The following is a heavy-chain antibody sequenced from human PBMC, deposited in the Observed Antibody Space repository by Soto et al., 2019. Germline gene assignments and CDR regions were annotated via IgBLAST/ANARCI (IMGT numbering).Heavy chain of an antibody. V-gene: IGHV4-4*02. CDR3: ARSPRRVGGKWYLDY. D-gene: IGHD2-15*01. Sequence: QVQLQESGPGLVKPSWTLTLTCAVSGDSFSGPNWWTWVRHPPGKGLEWIGDILQTGHTDYSPSLSSRLTISIDTSKREFSLNLTSVTATDTAVYYCARSPRRVGGKWYLDYWGQGALVTVSS. CDR2: ILQTGHT. CDR1: GDSFSGPNW. J-gene: IGHJ4*02.